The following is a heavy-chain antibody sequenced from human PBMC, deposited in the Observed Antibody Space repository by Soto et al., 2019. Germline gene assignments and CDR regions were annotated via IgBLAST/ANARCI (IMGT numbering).Heavy chain of an antibody. J-gene: IGHJ4*02. D-gene: IGHD6-19*01. V-gene: IGHV4-34*01. CDR1: GGSFSGYY. CDR2: INHSGST. Sequence: QVQLQQWGAGLLKPSETLSLTCAVYGGSFSGYYWSWIRQPPGKGLEWIGEINHSGSTNYNPSLKSRGTISVYTSKNQFSLKLSSVTAADTAVYYCARGTQQWLGPVYWGQGTLVTVSS. CDR3: ARGTQQWLGPVY.